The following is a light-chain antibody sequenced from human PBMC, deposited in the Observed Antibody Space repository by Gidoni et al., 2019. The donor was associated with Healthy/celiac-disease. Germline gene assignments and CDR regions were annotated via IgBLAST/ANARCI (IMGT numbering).Light chain of an antibody. CDR2: GAS. CDR3: QQYNNWPPGT. CDR1: QSVSSN. J-gene: IGKJ1*01. V-gene: IGKV3-15*01. Sequence: IVMTQSPATLSVSPGESATLSCRASQSVSSNLSWYQQKPGQAPRLLIDGASTRATGIPARFSGSGSGTEFTRTISSLQSEDLAVYYCQQYNNWPPGTFGQGTKVEIK.